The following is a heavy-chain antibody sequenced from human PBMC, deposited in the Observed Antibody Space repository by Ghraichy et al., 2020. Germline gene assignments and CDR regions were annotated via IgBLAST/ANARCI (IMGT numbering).Heavy chain of an antibody. D-gene: IGHD6-19*01. Sequence: SQTLSLTCGVSGGSFSGYYWSWIRQSPGKGLEWIGEINHSGTTVYSPSLKSRITISVDTPKNHFSLKLSSVTAADTAAYYCARQRAPVAPFDYWGQGTLVTVPS. CDR1: GGSFSGYY. CDR2: INHSGTT. J-gene: IGHJ4*02. CDR3: ARQRAPVAPFDY. V-gene: IGHV4-34*01.